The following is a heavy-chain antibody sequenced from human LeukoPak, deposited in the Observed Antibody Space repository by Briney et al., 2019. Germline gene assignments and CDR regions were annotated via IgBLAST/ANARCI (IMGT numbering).Heavy chain of an antibody. CDR3: ARVDYGDYWFDP. D-gene: IGHD4-17*01. CDR1: GYTLTELP. CDR2: FDPEDGET. V-gene: IGHV1-24*01. Sequence: ASVKVSCKVSGYTLTELPMHWVRQAPGKGLEWMGGFDPEDGETIYAQKFQGRVTMTEDTSTDTAYMELSSLRSEDTAVYYCARVDYGDYWFDPWGQGTLVTVSS. J-gene: IGHJ5*02.